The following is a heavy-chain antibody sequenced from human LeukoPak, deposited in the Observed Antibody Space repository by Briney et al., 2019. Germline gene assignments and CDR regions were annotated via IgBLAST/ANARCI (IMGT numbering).Heavy chain of an antibody. CDR2: SYYSWST. CDR1: GGSISSYY. D-gene: IGHD6-13*01. V-gene: IGHV4-59*12. Sequence: SETLSLTCTVSGGSISSYYWSWIRQPPPKGLEWNGYSYYSWSTNYNHSLKSRLTMSVDTFKYQFSLNRNSVTAADTALYYCARATGIAGSVSFDYWGLGTLVTVSS. J-gene: IGHJ4*02. CDR3: ARATGIAGSVSFDY.